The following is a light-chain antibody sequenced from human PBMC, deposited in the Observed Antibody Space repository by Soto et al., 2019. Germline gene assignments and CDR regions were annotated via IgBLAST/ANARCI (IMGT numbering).Light chain of an antibody. V-gene: IGKV1-5*01. J-gene: IGKJ1*01. CDR1: QSISNR. Sequence: DIQMTQSPSTLSASVGDRVTITCRASQSISNRLAWYQQKPGKAPKVLIYDASSLESGVPSRFSGSGSATEFILTISSLPDDFATYHCQHYGGVWTFGQGTKVEIK. CDR3: QHYGGVWT. CDR2: DAS.